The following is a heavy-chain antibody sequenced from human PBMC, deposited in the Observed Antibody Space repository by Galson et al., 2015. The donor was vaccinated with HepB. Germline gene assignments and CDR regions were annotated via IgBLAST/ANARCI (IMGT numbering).Heavy chain of an antibody. J-gene: IGHJ4*02. V-gene: IGHV1-69*04. D-gene: IGHD3-22*01. CDR1: GGTFSSYT. CDR3: ARDPGYDSSGYGGGDY. CDR2: IIPILGIA. Sequence: SVKVSCKASGGTFSSYTISWVRQAPGQGLEWMGRIIPILGIANYAQKFQGRVTITADKSTSTAYMELSSLRSEDTAVYYCARDPGYDSSGYGGGDYWGQGTLVTVSS.